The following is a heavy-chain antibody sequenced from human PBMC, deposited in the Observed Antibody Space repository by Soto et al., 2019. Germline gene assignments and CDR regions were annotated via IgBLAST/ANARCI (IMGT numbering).Heavy chain of an antibody. CDR1: GGSFSGYY. J-gene: IGHJ4*02. CDR3: ARVPATDYFDY. Sequence: PSETLSLTCAVYGGSFSGYYWTWIRQPPGTGLEWIGEINHSGSTNYNPSLKSRVTISVDTSKNQFSLKLSSVTAADTAVYYCARVPATDYFDYWGQGTLVTVSS. D-gene: IGHD2-2*01. V-gene: IGHV4-34*01. CDR2: INHSGST.